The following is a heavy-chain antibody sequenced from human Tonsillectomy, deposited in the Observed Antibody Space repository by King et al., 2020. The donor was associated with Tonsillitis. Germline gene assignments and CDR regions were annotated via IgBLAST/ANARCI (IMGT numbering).Heavy chain of an antibody. CDR3: ARLAESRYDILTGPSGGWFDP. J-gene: IGHJ5*02. V-gene: IGHV5-51*01. D-gene: IGHD3-9*01. Sequence: QLVQSGAEVKKPGESLKISCKGSGYSFTSYWIGWVRQMPGKGLEWMGIIYPGDSDTRYSPSFQGQVTISADKSISTAYLQWSSLKASDTAMYYCARLAESRYDILTGPSGGWFDPWGQGTLVTVSS. CDR1: GYSFTSYW. CDR2: IYPGDSDT.